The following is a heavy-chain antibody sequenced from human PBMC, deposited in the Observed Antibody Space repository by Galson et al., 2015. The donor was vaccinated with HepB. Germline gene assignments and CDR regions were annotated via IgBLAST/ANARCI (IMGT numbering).Heavy chain of an antibody. CDR3: ARVRGSYYDDAFDI. D-gene: IGHD1-26*01. J-gene: IGHJ3*02. CDR2: IYPSDSDN. CDR1: GYRFTTHW. Sequence: QSGAEVKKPGESLKIFCKASGYRFTTHWIAWVRQMPGKGLEWMGIIYPSDSDNRYSPSFQGQVTISVDKSISTAYLQWSGLKASDTAIYYCARVRGSYYDDAFDIWGQGTMVTVSS. V-gene: IGHV5-51*01.